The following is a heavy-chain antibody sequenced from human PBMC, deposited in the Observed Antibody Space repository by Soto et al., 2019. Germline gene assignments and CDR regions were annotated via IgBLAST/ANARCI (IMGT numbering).Heavy chain of an antibody. Sequence: VQLQESGPGLVKLSETLSLSCDVSGASLLSSYWSWVRQPAGKGLEWIGHIFSSGRTSYNPSLKSRVTMSIDPPNNKFSLNLKSVTAADTAVYYCAKGWDVKYFDHWGQGARVTVSS. CDR2: IFSSGRT. CDR1: GASLLSSY. D-gene: IGHD1-26*01. CDR3: AKGWDVKYFDH. V-gene: IGHV4-4*07. J-gene: IGHJ4*02.